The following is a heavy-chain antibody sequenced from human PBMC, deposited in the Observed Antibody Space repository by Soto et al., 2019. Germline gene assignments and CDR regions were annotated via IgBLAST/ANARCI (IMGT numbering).Heavy chain of an antibody. CDR3: ARHHLGATPLYDAFDS. CDR1: GFTFSDYY. D-gene: IGHD1-26*01. CDR2: ISSSSSYT. Sequence: PGGSLRLSCAASGFTFSDYYMSWIRQAPGKGLEWVSYISSSSSYTNYADSVKGRFTISRDNAKNSLYLQMNSLRAEDTAVYYCARHHLGATPLYDAFDSWGQGTMVTVSS. V-gene: IGHV3-11*06. J-gene: IGHJ3*02.